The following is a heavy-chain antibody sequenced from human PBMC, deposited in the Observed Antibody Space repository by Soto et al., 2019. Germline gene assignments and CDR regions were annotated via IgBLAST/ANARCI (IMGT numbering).Heavy chain of an antibody. V-gene: IGHV3-23*01. CDR3: AKEIVACAYVETSAFDF. J-gene: IGHJ4*02. Sequence: EVQLLESGGDLVQPGGSLRLSCAASGFTFSSYAMGWVRQAPGPGLECVSVIDGSGGDRSLADSVKGRFTISRDYSKKTLYLQMDILRVEDTARYCCAKEIVACAYVETSAFDFWGQGTLFTVSS. D-gene: IGHD3-22*01. CDR1: GFTFSSYA. CDR2: IDGSGGDR.